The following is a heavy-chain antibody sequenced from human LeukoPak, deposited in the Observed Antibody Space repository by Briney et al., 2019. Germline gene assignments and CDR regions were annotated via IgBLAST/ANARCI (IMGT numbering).Heavy chain of an antibody. CDR1: GFTFSSYA. D-gene: IGHD3-10*01. Sequence: GGSLRLSCVASGFTFSSYAMSWVRQAPGKGLEWVSAISGSGGSTYYADSVKGRFTISRDNSKNTLYLQMNSLRAEDTAVYYCAKGAYGSGSYLMDYWGQGTLVTVSS. V-gene: IGHV3-23*01. CDR3: AKGAYGSGSYLMDY. J-gene: IGHJ4*02. CDR2: ISGSGGST.